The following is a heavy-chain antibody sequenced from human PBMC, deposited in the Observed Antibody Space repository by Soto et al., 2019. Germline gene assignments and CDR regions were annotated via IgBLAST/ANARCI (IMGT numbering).Heavy chain of an antibody. CDR3: AKDATRTSGWYYFDN. J-gene: IGHJ4*02. V-gene: IGHV3-23*01. D-gene: IGHD6-19*01. CDR2: MSYSGDLT. Sequence: PGGSLRLSCAACGFNVQILAVGWVRQTPGKGLEWVSVMSYSGDLTYYADSVKGRFTISRDNSKNTLYLQMDRLRADDTAVYYCAKDATRTSGWYYFDNWGQGTLVTVSS. CDR1: GFNVQILA.